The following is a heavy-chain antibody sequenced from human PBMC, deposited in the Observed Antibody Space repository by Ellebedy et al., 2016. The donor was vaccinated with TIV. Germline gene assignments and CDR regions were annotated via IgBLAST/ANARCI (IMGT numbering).Heavy chain of an antibody. D-gene: IGHD1-14*01. Sequence: AASVKVSCKASGGTFSSYPVNWVRQAPGQGLEWLGGLIPIYGTANYAQKLQGRVTITADEATRTAYMELNSLRSEDTAVYYGATGITAYFENWGQGTLVTVSS. CDR3: ATGITAYFEN. J-gene: IGHJ4*02. CDR2: LIPIYGTA. V-gene: IGHV1-69*13. CDR1: GGTFSSYP.